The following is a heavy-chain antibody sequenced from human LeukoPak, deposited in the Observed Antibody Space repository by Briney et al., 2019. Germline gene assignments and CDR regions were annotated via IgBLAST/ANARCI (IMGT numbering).Heavy chain of an antibody. CDR2: ISSSGTTI. CDR3: ARGSYRTDY. Sequence: GGSLRLSCAASGFTFSSYEMDWVRQAPGEGLEWVSYISSSGTTIYYADSVKGRFTISRDNARNSLYLQMNSLRAEDTAVYYCARGSYRTDYWGQGTLVTVSS. CDR1: GFTFSSYE. J-gene: IGHJ4*02. D-gene: IGHD4-11*01. V-gene: IGHV3-48*03.